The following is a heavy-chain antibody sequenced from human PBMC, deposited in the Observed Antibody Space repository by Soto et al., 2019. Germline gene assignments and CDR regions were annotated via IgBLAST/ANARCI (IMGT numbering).Heavy chain of an antibody. V-gene: IGHV4-30-2*01. J-gene: IGHJ4*02. CDR1: GGSISSSGYS. CDR3: ARGSMVRGVSLDY. CDR2: IYHSGST. D-gene: IGHD3-10*01. Sequence: SETLSLTGAVSGGSISSSGYSWRWIRQPPGKGLEWIGYIYHSGSTYYNPSLKSRVTISVYRSKNQFSLKLSSVTAADTAVYYCARGSMVRGVSLDYWGQGTLVTVSS.